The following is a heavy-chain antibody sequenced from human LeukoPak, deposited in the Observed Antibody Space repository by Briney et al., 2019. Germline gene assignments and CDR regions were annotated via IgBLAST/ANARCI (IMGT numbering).Heavy chain of an antibody. CDR2: ISSSSSYI. V-gene: IGHV3-21*01. D-gene: IGHD6-13*01. CDR3: ARDRGSSWYSYYFDY. Sequence: GGSLRLSCAASGFTFSSYSMNWVRQAPGKGLEWVSSISSSSSYIYYADSVKGRFTISRDNAKNSLYLQMNSLRAEDTAVYYCARDRGSSWYSYYFDYWGQGTLVTVSS. CDR1: GFTFSSYS. J-gene: IGHJ4*02.